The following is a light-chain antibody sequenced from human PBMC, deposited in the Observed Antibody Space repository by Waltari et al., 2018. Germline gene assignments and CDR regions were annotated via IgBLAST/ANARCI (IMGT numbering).Light chain of an antibody. V-gene: IGLV2-14*01. J-gene: IGLJ3*02. Sequence: QSALTQPASVSGSPGQSLTISCTGTSSDVGGYNYASWYQQHPGKAPKLMIYDVSKRPSGVSNRFSGSKSGNTASLTISGLQAEDEAYYYCSSYTSSSTWVFGGGTKLTVL. CDR1: SSDVGGYNY. CDR3: SSYTSSSTWV. CDR2: DVS.